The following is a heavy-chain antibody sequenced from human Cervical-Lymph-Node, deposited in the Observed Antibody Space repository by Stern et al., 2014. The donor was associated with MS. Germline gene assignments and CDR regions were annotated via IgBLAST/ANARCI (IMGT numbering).Heavy chain of an antibody. CDR2: IDYDGSNR. D-gene: IGHD4-23*01. V-gene: IGHV3-33*01. Sequence: VQLVESGGGVVQPGRSLRLSCAASGFTFRSSGMHWVRQAPGTGLEWLAIIDYDGSNRSYADSVKGRFTISRDNSKNTLYLQMNSLRAEDTAVYYCAREGGNTAEYFQHWGQGTLVTVSS. J-gene: IGHJ1*01. CDR1: GFTFRSSG. CDR3: AREGGNTAEYFQH.